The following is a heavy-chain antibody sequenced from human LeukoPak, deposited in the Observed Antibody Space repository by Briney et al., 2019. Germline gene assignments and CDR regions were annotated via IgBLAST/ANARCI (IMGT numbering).Heavy chain of an antibody. J-gene: IGHJ4*02. CDR2: ISSSGSTT. Sequence: GSLRLSCAASRFTFSSYEMNWVRQAPGKGLECVSYISSSGSTTSHADSVRGRFTISRENAKTSPNLQMNSLRAEDTAVYYCARDTGSGYSGPFDYWGQGTLVTVSS. CDR1: RFTFSSYE. CDR3: ARDTGSGYSGPFDY. V-gene: IGHV3-48*03. D-gene: IGHD3-22*01.